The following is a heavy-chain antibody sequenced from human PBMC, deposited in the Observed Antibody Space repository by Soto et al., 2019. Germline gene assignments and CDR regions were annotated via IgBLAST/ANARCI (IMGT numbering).Heavy chain of an antibody. V-gene: IGHV2-5*02. Sequence: HITLKESGPTRVKPTQTLALTCTFSGFSLTTSGVGVGWIRKTPGKALEWLAVIYWDDDKRYSPSLKSRLTITKDTSKNQVVLTMAYMDPVDTATYFCAHRGYMYGNWDHGYFDYWGQGTLVTVSS. J-gene: IGHJ4*02. CDR2: IYWDDDK. D-gene: IGHD5-18*01. CDR1: GFSLTTSGVG. CDR3: AHRGYMYGNWDHGYFDY.